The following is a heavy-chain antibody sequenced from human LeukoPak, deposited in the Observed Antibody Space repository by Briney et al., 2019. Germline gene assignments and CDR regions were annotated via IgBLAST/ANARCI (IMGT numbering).Heavy chain of an antibody. J-gene: IGHJ3*02. CDR1: GFSFSNCS. D-gene: IGHD4-23*01. Sequence: GGSLRLSCAASGFSFSNCSMNWVRQAPGKGVEWVSSISSSSTYIYYADSLEGRFTISRDNVRNSLYLQMNSLRAEDTAVYYCAGDYEGNLAFDIWGQGTMVTVSS. CDR2: ISSSSTYI. V-gene: IGHV3-21*01. CDR3: AGDYEGNLAFDI.